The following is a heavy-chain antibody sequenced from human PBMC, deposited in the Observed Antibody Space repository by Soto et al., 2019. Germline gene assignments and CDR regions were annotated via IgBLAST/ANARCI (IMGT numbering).Heavy chain of an antibody. CDR2: IYYSGST. CDR3: ARLESLLSAVAGTGGYFDY. D-gene: IGHD6-19*01. J-gene: IGHJ4*02. V-gene: IGHV4-59*08. Sequence: PSETLSLTCTVSGGSISSYYWSWIRQPPGKGLEWIGYIYYSGSTNYNPSLKSRVTISVDTSKNQFSLKLSSVTAADTAVYYCARLESLLSAVAGTGGYFDYWGLGTLVTVSS. CDR1: GGSISSYY.